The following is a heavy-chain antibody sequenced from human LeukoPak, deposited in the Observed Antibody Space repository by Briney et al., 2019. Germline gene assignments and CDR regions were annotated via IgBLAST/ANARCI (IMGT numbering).Heavy chain of an antibody. D-gene: IGHD6-19*01. Sequence: GGSLRLSCAASGFTFSSYAMTWIRQAPGKGLQWVSTIRSTAGTTYYADSVKGRFTISRDNSKNTVFLQMNSLRPEDTAVYYCAKGGYTSHYDYWGQGTLVTVSS. J-gene: IGHJ4*02. V-gene: IGHV3-23*01. CDR2: IRSTAGTT. CDR1: GFTFSSYA. CDR3: AKGGYTSHYDY.